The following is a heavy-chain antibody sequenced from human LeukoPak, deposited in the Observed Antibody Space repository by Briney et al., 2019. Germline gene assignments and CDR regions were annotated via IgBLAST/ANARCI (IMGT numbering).Heavy chain of an antibody. Sequence: YPSETLSLTCTVSGGSISSYYWRWIRQPPGKGLEWIGYIYYSGSTNYNPSLKSRVTISVDTSKNQFSLTLSSVTAADTAVYYCARTTDYGDYCDAFDIWGQGTMVTVSS. CDR3: ARTTDYGDYCDAFDI. V-gene: IGHV4-59*13. CDR1: GGSISSYY. J-gene: IGHJ3*02. CDR2: IYYSGST. D-gene: IGHD4-17*01.